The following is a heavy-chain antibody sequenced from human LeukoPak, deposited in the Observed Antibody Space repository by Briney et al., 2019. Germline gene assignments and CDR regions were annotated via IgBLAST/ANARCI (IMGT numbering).Heavy chain of an antibody. D-gene: IGHD6-19*01. V-gene: IGHV4-34*01. CDR2: INHSGST. Sequence: PSETLSLTCAVYGGSFSGYYWSWIRQPPGKGLEWIGEINHSGSTNYNLSLKSRVTISVDTSKNQFSLKLSSVTAADTAVYYCASGPQWLVLDYWGQGTLVTVSS. CDR1: GGSFSGYY. CDR3: ASGPQWLVLDY. J-gene: IGHJ4*02.